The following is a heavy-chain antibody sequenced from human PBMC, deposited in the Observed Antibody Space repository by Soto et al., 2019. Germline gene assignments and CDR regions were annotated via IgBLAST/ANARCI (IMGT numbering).Heavy chain of an antibody. J-gene: IGHJ6*02. CDR2: INPKSGDT. D-gene: IGHD1-26*01. Sequence: GASVKVSCKSSGYTFTGYFFHWVRQAPGQGLEWMGCINPKSGDTYYAQEFQGRATMTRDTSTSTAYMELSRLRSDDTAVYYCARSSGSYSYYGMDAWGQGTTVTVSS. CDR1: GYTFTGYF. V-gene: IGHV1-2*02. CDR3: ARSSGSYSYYGMDA.